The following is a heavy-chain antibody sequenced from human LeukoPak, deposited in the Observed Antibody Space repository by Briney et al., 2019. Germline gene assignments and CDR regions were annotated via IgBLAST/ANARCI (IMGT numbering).Heavy chain of an antibody. CDR1: GFTLTRHH. CDR3: ARSGVFTSYYYMDV. J-gene: IGHJ6*03. V-gene: IGHV1-18*01. CDR2: IDANAGDT. Sequence: ASVKVSCKASGFTLTRHHISWVRQAPGQGLEWMGWIDANAGDTIYAQRFQGRVTMTRDTSTTTVFLELRSLRLDDTAVYYCARSGVFTSYYYMDVWGKGTTVTVSS. D-gene: IGHD3-10*01.